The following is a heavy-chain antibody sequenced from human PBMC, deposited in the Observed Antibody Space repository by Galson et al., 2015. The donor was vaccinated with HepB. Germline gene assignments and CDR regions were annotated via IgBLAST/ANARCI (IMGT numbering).Heavy chain of an antibody. J-gene: IGHJ3*02. Sequence: SVKVSCKASGGTFSSYAISWVRQAPGQGLEWMGGIIPIFGTANYAQKFQGRVTITADESTSTAYMELSSLRSEDTAVYYCARDVSGDLEVRGLDAFDIWGQGTMVTVSS. D-gene: IGHD3-10*01. CDR2: IIPIFGTA. V-gene: IGHV1-69*13. CDR3: ARDVSGDLEVRGLDAFDI. CDR1: GGTFSSYA.